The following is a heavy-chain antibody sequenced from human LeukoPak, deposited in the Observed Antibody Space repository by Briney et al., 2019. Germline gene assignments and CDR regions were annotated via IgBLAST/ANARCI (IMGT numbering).Heavy chain of an antibody. CDR2: IYTSGSN. Sequence: SETLSLTCTVSCGSISSYYWSWIRQPAGEGLEWIGRIYTSGSNKYNPSLKSRVTMSVDTSKNQFSLKLSSVTAAGTAVYHCARDLGNYYYYYYMDVWGKGTTVTVSS. CDR3: ARDLGNYYYYYYMDV. CDR1: CGSISSYY. J-gene: IGHJ6*03. D-gene: IGHD3-16*01. V-gene: IGHV4-4*07.